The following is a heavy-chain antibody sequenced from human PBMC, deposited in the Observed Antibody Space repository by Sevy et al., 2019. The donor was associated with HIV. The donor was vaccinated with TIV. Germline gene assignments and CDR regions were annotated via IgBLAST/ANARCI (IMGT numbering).Heavy chain of an antibody. Sequence: GGSLRLSCAASGFTFSSYGMHWVRQAPGKGLEWVAVISYDGSNKYYADSVKGRFTISRDNSKNTLYLQMNSLRAEDTAVYYCAKVRHYDSSGRHAGFDYWGQGTLVTVSS. CDR3: AKVRHYDSSGRHAGFDY. CDR2: ISYDGSNK. D-gene: IGHD3-22*01. CDR1: GFTFSSYG. V-gene: IGHV3-30*18. J-gene: IGHJ4*02.